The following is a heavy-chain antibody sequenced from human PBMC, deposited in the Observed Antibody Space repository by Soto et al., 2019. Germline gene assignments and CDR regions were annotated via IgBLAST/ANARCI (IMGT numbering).Heavy chain of an antibody. J-gene: IGHJ4*02. Sequence: PSETLSLTCTVSGGSVSSGSYYWSWIRQPPGKGLEWIGYIYYSGSTNYNPSLKSRVTISVDTSKNQFSLKLSSVTAADTAVYYCARDYWKSGPFDYRGQGTLVTVS. CDR2: IYYSGST. D-gene: IGHD1-1*01. CDR1: GGSVSSGSYY. CDR3: ARDYWKSGPFDY. V-gene: IGHV4-61*01.